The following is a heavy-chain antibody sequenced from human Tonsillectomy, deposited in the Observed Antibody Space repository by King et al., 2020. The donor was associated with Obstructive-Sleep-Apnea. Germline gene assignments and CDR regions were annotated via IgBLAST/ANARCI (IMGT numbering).Heavy chain of an antibody. Sequence: LVQSGAEVKKPGASVKVSCKASGYTFISYDISWLRQATGQGLEWMGYMNPNGGNTGYAQKFQGRVSFTRDTSISTAYMKLNSLRLDDSAVYYCARGKYSSSWHPWFDPWGQGTLVTVSS. CDR3: ARGKYSSSWHPWFDP. V-gene: IGHV1-8*01. J-gene: IGHJ5*02. D-gene: IGHD6-13*01. CDR2: MNPNGGNT. CDR1: GYTFISYD.